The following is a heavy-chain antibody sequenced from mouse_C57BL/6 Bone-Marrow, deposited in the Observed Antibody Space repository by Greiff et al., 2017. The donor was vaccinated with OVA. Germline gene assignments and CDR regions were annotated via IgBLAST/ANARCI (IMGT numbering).Heavy chain of an antibody. CDR3: ARITTVPY. D-gene: IGHD1-1*01. Sequence: VKLMESGAELVMPGASVKLSCKASGYTFTSYWMHWVKQRPGQGLEWIGEIDPSDSYTNYNQKFKGKSTLTVDKSSSTAYMQLSSLTSEDSAVYYCARITTVPYWGQGTTLTVSS. J-gene: IGHJ2*01. V-gene: IGHV1-69*01. CDR1: GYTFTSYW. CDR2: IDPSDSYT.